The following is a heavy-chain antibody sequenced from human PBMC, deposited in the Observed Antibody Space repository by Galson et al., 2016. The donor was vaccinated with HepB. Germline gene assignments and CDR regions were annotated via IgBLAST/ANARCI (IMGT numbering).Heavy chain of an antibody. J-gene: IGHJ2*01. Sequence: SLRLSCAASGFTFSSYWMHWVRQSPEEGLVWVSHINSDGSTTAYAASVKGRFTISRDNAKNSLYLQMNSLRAEDTAMYYCARDLTPDFDLLTDQFRGWYFDLWGRGTLVTVSS. CDR3: ARDLTPDFDLLTDQFRGWYFDL. V-gene: IGHV3-74*01. D-gene: IGHD3-9*01. CDR1: GFTFSSYW. CDR2: INSDGSTT.